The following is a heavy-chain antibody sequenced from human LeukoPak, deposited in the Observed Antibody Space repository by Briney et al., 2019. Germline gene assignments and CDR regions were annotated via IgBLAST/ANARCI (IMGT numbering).Heavy chain of an antibody. Sequence: GGSLRLSCAPSGFTFSSYWMSWVRQAPGKGLEWVANIKQDGSEKYYVDSVKGRFTISRDNAKNSLYLQMNSLRAEDTAVYYCARDQTDIVVVVAATPSIGYAFDIWGQGTMVTVSS. CDR3: ARDQTDIVVVVAATPSIGYAFDI. V-gene: IGHV3-7*01. CDR1: GFTFSSYW. CDR2: IKQDGSEK. J-gene: IGHJ3*02. D-gene: IGHD2-15*01.